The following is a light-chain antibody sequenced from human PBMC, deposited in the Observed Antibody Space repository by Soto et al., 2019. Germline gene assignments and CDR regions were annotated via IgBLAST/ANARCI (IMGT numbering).Light chain of an antibody. J-gene: IGLJ1*01. CDR3: SSYTSSSTLDV. CDR2: EVS. Sequence: SALTQPASVSGSPGQSITISCTGTSSDVGGYNYVSWYQQHPGKAPKFMIYEVSNRPSGVSNRFSGSKSGNTASLTISGLQAEDEADYYCSSYTSSSTLDVFGTGTKVTVL. CDR1: SSDVGGYNY. V-gene: IGLV2-14*01.